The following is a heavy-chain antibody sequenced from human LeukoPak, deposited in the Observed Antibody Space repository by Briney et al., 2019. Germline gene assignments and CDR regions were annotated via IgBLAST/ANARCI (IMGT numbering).Heavy chain of an antibody. CDR1: GYSISNGFY. Sequence: SETLSLTCTVSGYSISNGFYWAWIRQPPGKGLEWIGRIYHSGSTYYNPSVKSRVTISVEKSKNQTSLQLTSVTAPDTAVYYCARDPARGQLASPIDYWGQGPLVTVSS. CDR3: ARDPARGQLASPIDY. J-gene: IGHJ4*02. D-gene: IGHD2-2*01. V-gene: IGHV4-38-2*02. CDR2: IYHSGST.